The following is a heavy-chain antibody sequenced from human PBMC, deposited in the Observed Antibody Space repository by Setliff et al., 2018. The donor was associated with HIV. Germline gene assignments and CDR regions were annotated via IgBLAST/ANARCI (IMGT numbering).Heavy chain of an antibody. CDR1: GYDFTYNW. CDR2: IFPSDSDI. Sequence: GESLKISCKGSGYDFTYNWIAWVRKMPGKGLEWMGIIFPSDSDIKYSPSFQGQVTISADKSISTAYLQWSSLKASDTAMYYCARRMWQQDSKFMYYFDYWGQGTLVTVSS. J-gene: IGHJ4*02. CDR3: ARRMWQQDSKFMYYFDY. V-gene: IGHV5-51*01. D-gene: IGHD6-13*01.